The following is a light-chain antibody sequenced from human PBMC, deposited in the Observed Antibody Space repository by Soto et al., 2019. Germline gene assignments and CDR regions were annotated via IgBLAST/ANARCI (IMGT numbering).Light chain of an antibody. V-gene: IGLV2-14*03. CDR2: DVS. CDR1: RSDVGGYNY. J-gene: IGLJ1*01. Sequence: LTQPAPVSGAPGQSITISCPGTRSDVGGYNYVSWYQHHPGKAPKLLIYDVSNRPSGVSNRFSGSKSDNTASLTISGLQPEDEADYYCSSYTTSNTRQIVFGTGTKVTVL. CDR3: SSYTTSNTRQIV.